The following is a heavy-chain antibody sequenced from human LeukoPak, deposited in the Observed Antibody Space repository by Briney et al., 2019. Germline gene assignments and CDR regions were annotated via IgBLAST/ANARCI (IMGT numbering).Heavy chain of an antibody. CDR2: ISGGGGST. CDR3: AKNAAYYYGSGSYSGY. CDR1: GFTFSNYA. V-gene: IGHV3-23*01. J-gene: IGHJ4*02. D-gene: IGHD3-10*01. Sequence: GGSLRLSCAASGFTFSNYAMSWVRQAPGKGLEWVSVISGGGGSTYYADSVRGRFTISRDNSKNTLYLQMNSLRAEDTAVYYCAKNAAYYYGSGSYSGYWGQGTLVTVSS.